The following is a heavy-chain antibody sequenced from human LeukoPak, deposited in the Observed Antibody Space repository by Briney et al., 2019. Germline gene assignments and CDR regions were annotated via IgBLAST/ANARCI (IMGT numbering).Heavy chain of an antibody. Sequence: RASVKVSCKASGGTFSSYAISWVRQAPGQGLEWMGGIIPIFGTANYAQKFQGRVTITADESTSTAYMELSSLRSEDTAVYYCARDSPYYDLWSGSAPSSYYYYMDVWGKGTTVTVSS. CDR3: ARDSPYYDLWSGSAPSSYYYYMDV. D-gene: IGHD3-3*01. CDR1: GGTFSSYA. J-gene: IGHJ6*03. CDR2: IIPIFGTA. V-gene: IGHV1-69*13.